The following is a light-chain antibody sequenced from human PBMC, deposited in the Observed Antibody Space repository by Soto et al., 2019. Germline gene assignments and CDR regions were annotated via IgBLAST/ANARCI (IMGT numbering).Light chain of an antibody. CDR2: EVS. J-gene: IGLJ1*01. CDR1: SSDVGGYNY. Sequence: QSVLTQPPSASGSPGQSVTISCTGTSSDVGGYNYVSWYQQHPGKAPKLMIYEVSKRPSGVPDRFSGSKSGNTASLTVSGLQAEDEADYYCSSYAGSNKGDFGNGTKLTVL. CDR3: SSYAGSNKGD. V-gene: IGLV2-8*01.